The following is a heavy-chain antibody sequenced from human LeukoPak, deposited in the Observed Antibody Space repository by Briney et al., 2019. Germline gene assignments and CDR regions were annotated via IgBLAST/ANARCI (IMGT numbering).Heavy chain of an antibody. Sequence: AGGSVRHSCAASGFTFSHYGMHWVRQAPPKGLEWVAVIWYDGSNNYYADSVKGRFTISRDNSKNTLYLQMNSLTADDTALYHCARDSGSYLQPTDYWGQGTLVTVSS. D-gene: IGHD1-26*01. CDR1: GFTFSHYG. V-gene: IGHV3-33*01. CDR2: IWYDGSNN. J-gene: IGHJ4*02. CDR3: ARDSGSYLQPTDY.